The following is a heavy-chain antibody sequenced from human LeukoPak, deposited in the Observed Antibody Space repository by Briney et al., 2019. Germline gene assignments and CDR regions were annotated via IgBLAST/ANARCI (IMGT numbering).Heavy chain of an antibody. CDR1: GFTFSSFD. CDR3: ARGRYTGYESGYFDY. V-gene: IGHV3-30*03. J-gene: IGHJ4*02. Sequence: PSGSLRRSSAASGFTFSSFDMHWVRQGQGMGLEWVAAISYDGTNTYYTDSAKGRFTSSRDNSKSPLYLQMDSLRGEDTAVYSCARGRYTGYESGYFDYWGQGILVTVSS. CDR2: ISYDGTNT. D-gene: IGHD5-12*01.